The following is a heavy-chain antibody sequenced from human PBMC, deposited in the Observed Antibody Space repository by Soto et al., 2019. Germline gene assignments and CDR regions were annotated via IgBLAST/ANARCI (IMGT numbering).Heavy chain of an antibody. D-gene: IGHD1-26*01. CDR3: TRKSFGMDC. CDR2: IKEDGSEK. CDR1: GFTFSNSW. Sequence: GGSMRLSCAASGFTFSNSWMSWVRQAPGKGLEWVANIKEDGSEKDYVDPVKGRFTITRDNAKNSLYLQMNNLRAEDTAVYFCTRKSFGMDCWGQGATVTV. J-gene: IGHJ6*02. V-gene: IGHV3-7*03.